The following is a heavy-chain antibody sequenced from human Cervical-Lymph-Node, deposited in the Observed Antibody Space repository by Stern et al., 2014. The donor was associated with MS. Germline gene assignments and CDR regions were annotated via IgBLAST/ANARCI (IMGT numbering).Heavy chain of an antibody. V-gene: IGHV4-61*01. CDR1: GVSFSRCRFY. CDR3: ARDRLDSSHPLDY. J-gene: IGHJ4*02. Sequence: VQLVASGPGLVQPSASLSLTFPVSGVSFSRCRFYWIWLPHPPGQALYWFGYIYYSGSTNYNPTLKSRVTISVDTSKNQFSMKLSSVTAADTAVYYCARDRLDSSHPLDYWGQGTLVTVSS. CDR2: IYYSGST. D-gene: IGHD3-22*01.